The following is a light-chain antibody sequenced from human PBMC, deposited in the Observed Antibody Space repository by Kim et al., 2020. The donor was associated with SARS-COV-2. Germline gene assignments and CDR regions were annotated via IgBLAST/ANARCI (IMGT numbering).Light chain of an antibody. V-gene: IGKV1-5*03. J-gene: IGKJ2*01. CDR2: KAS. CDR3: QHYHTYPYI. CDR1: QSVSSW. Sequence: SASVGDRVTLTCRASQSVSSWLAWYQQKAGKAPKLLIYKASDLQIGVPSRFSGSGSGTEFTLTISSLQPDDFATYYCQHYHTYPYIFGQGTKLEI.